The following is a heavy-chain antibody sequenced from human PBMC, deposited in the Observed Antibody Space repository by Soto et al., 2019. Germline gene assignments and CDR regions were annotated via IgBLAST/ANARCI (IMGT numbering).Heavy chain of an antibody. CDR1: GYTFTSYY. J-gene: IGHJ4*02. Sequence: ASVKVSCKASGYTFTSYYMHWVRQAPGQGLEWMGIINPSGGSTSYAQKFQGRVTMTRDTSTSTVYMELSSLRSEDTAVYYCARVRLDYGGNSWFSPLFDYWGQGTLVPVSS. D-gene: IGHD4-17*01. V-gene: IGHV1-46*01. CDR2: INPSGGST. CDR3: ARVRLDYGGNSWFSPLFDY.